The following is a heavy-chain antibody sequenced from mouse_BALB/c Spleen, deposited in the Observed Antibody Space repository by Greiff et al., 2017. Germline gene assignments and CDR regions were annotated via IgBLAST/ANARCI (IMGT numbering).Heavy chain of an antibody. CDR1: GFTFSSYA. CDR3: ARAGYGNPFDY. J-gene: IGHJ2*01. CDR2: ISSGGST. D-gene: IGHD2-10*02. V-gene: IGHV5-6-5*01. Sequence: DVMLVESGGGLVKPGGSLKLSCAASGFTFSSYAMSWVRQTPEKRLEWVASISSGGSTYYPDSVKGRFTISRDNARNILYLQMSSLRSEDTAMYYCARAGYGNPFDYWGQGTTLTVSS.